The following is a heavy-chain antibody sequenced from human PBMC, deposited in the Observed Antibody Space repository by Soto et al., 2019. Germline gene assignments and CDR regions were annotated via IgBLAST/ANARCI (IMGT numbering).Heavy chain of an antibody. CDR2: ILYDGSNE. D-gene: IGHD5-12*01. CDR1: GFIFSNYG. J-gene: IGHJ4*02. V-gene: IGHV3-30*18. Sequence: QVQLVEFGGGVVQPGRSLRLSCAASGFIFSNYGMHWVRQAPGKGLEWVAIILYDGSNEYYADSVKGRFTISRDNSRNTLYLQMNSLRPDDTAVYYCAKGLPADDWGKGTLVTVSS. CDR3: AKGLPADD.